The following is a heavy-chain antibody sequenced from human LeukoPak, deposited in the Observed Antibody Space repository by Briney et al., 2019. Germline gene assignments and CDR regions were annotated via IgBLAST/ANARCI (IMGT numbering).Heavy chain of an antibody. Sequence: SETLSLTCTVSDGSISSYYWSWIRQPPGKGLEWIGYIYYSGSTYYNPSLKSRVTISVDTSKNQFSLKLSSVTAADTAVYYCARGPYYYYYYYMDVWGKGTTVTVSS. V-gene: IGHV4-59*12. J-gene: IGHJ6*03. CDR1: DGSISSYY. CDR3: ARGPYYYYYYYMDV. CDR2: IYYSGST.